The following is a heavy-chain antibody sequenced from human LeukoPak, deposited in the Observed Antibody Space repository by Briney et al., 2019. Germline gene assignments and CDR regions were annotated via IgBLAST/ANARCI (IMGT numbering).Heavy chain of an antibody. CDR3: TADLPAHSGYNYGPYFDY. Sequence: GGSLRLSCAASGFPFSSAWMSWVRQAPGKGLEWVGRFKSKASGGTTDYAAPVKGRVTISRDDSRNTFSLQMNSLKTEDTAVYYCTADLPAHSGYNYGPYFDYWGRGTLVTVSS. D-gene: IGHD5-18*01. CDR1: GFPFSSAW. CDR2: FKSKASGGTT. V-gene: IGHV3-15*01. J-gene: IGHJ4*02.